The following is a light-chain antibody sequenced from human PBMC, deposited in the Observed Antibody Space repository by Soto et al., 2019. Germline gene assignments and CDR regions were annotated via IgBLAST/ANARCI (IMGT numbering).Light chain of an antibody. V-gene: IGKV3-20*01. J-gene: IGKJ5*01. CDR3: QQYGSSPFT. CDR2: GAS. CDR1: QSVSSNH. Sequence: EIVLTESPGALSLSPGERARLSCRASQSVSSNHLAWYQQKPGQAPRLLIYGASTRASGIPDRFSGSGSGTDFTLTISRLEPEDFAVYYCQQYGSSPFTFGQGTRLEIK.